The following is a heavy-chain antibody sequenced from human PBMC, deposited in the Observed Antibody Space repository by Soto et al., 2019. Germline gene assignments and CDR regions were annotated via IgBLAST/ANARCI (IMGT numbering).Heavy chain of an antibody. J-gene: IGHJ4*02. D-gene: IGHD3-10*01. V-gene: IGHV4-31*03. CDR3: ARGRGTMVRGVIAY. CDR2: IYYSGST. CDR1: GGSISSGGYY. Sequence: QVQLQESGPGLVKPSQTLSLTCTVSGGSISSGGYYWSWIRQHPGKGLEWIGYIYYSGSTYYNPSLKSRVTISLDTAKNQFSRKLSSVTAADTAVYYCARGRGTMVRGVIAYWGQGTLVTVSS.